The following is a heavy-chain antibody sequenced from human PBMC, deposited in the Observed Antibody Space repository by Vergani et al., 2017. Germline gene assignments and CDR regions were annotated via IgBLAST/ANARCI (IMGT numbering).Heavy chain of an antibody. J-gene: IGHJ4*02. Sequence: VQLVESGGGLVKPGGSLRLSCAASGFTFSNAWMSWIRQAPGKGLEWVSYISSSSSYTNYADSVKGRFTISRDNAKNSLYLQMNSLRAEDTAVYYCARYSSSWYLFDYWGQGTLVTVSS. D-gene: IGHD6-13*01. V-gene: IGHV3-11*05. CDR3: ARYSSSWYLFDY. CDR1: GFTFSNAW. CDR2: ISSSSSYT.